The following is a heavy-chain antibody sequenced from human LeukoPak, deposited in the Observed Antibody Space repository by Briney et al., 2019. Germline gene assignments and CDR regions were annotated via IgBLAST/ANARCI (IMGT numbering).Heavy chain of an antibody. Sequence: GGSLRLSCAASGFSFNNYVMSWVRQAPGKGLEWVSAISGDGARTYYADSVKGRFTISRDNSKNTLDLQMNSLRAEDTAVYYCAKDRSWVFDYWGQGTLVTVSS. CDR2: ISGDGART. V-gene: IGHV3-23*01. CDR1: GFSFNNYV. D-gene: IGHD6-13*01. J-gene: IGHJ4*02. CDR3: AKDRSWVFDY.